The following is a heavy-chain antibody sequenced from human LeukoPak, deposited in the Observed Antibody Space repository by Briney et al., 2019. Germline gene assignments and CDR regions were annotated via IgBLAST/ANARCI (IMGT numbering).Heavy chain of an antibody. D-gene: IGHD3-22*01. CDR3: ARGDYYDSSGYLQFDY. Sequence: ASVKVSCKASGYTFTSYYMPWVRQAPGQGLEWMGIINPSVGRTSYAQKFQGRVTITRDTSTSTVYMELSSLRSEDTAVYYCARGDYYDSSGYLQFDYWGQGTLVTVSS. CDR1: GYTFTSYY. CDR2: INPSVGRT. J-gene: IGHJ4*02. V-gene: IGHV1-46*01.